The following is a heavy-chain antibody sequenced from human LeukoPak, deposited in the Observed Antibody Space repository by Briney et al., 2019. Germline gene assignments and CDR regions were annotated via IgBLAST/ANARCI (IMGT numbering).Heavy chain of an antibody. V-gene: IGHV4-39*01. CDR2: IYYSGST. Sequence: SETLSLTCTVSGGSISSSSYCWGWIRQPPGKGLEWIGSIYYSGSTYYNPSLKSRVTISVDTSKNQFSLKLSSVTAADTAVYYCARYSNSNWFDPWGQGTLVTVSS. CDR1: GGSISSSSYC. D-gene: IGHD4-11*01. CDR3: ARYSNSNWFDP. J-gene: IGHJ5*02.